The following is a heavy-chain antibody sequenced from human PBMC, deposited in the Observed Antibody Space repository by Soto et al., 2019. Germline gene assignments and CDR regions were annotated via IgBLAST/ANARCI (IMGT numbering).Heavy chain of an antibody. V-gene: IGHV1-3*01. J-gene: IGHJ4*02. D-gene: IGHD2-15*01. Sequence: GASVEVCWEACGGAFGSCARRWVRQAPGQRLEWMGWINAVYGTTKYAQKFQGRVTITRDTSASTAYMELSSLRSEDTAVYYCARDLGGWTDYWGQGTLVTVSS. CDR3: ARDLGGWTDY. CDR1: GGAFGSCA. CDR2: INAVYGTT.